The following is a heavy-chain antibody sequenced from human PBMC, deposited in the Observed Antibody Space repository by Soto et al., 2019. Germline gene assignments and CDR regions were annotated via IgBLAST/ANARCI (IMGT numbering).Heavy chain of an antibody. CDR2: IWFDGSKK. V-gene: IGHV3-33*01. D-gene: IGHD3-22*01. Sequence: LRLSCAASGFKFRNYAIHWVRQAPGKGLEWLAVIWFDGSKKYYADSVKGRFTISRDNSKNTVYLDMNSLTADDSGVFYCARAHTMMILDRFDPWGHGTLVTVSS. CDR1: GFKFRNYA. J-gene: IGHJ5*02. CDR3: ARAHTMMILDRFDP.